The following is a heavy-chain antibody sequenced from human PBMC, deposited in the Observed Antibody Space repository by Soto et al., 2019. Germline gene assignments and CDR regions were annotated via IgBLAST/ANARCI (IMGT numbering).Heavy chain of an antibody. CDR2: ISPNSGNI. Sequence: QVHLVQSGAEVKKPGASVNVSCKTSGYTFTRNGISWVRQAPGQGLEWMGWISPNSGNIKYAQKLQGRVIMTTDTSTITASMELRRLRFDDTAVYYCVKERDSNSWPSRDVWGPGTTVTVSS. J-gene: IGHJ6*02. V-gene: IGHV1-18*01. CDR1: GYTFTRNG. CDR3: VKERDSNSWPSRDV. D-gene: IGHD3-22*01.